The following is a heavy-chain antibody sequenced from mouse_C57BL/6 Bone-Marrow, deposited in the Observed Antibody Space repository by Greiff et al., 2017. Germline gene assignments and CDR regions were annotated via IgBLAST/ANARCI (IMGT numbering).Heavy chain of an antibody. CDR2: ISDGGSYT. CDR1: GFTFSSYA. D-gene: IGHD2-1*01. V-gene: IGHV5-4*01. Sequence: EVHLVESGGGLVKPGGSLKLSCAASGFTFSSYAMSWVRQTPEKRLEWVATISDGGSYTYYPDNVKGRFTISRDNAKNNLYLQMSHLKSEDTAMYYCASDGNFYWGQGTTLTVSS. J-gene: IGHJ2*01. CDR3: ASDGNFY.